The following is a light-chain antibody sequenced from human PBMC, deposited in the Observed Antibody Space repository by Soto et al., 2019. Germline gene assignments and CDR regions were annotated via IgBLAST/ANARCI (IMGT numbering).Light chain of an antibody. J-gene: IGLJ1*01. CDR1: SSDVGGYNY. V-gene: IGLV2-14*01. CDR2: EVS. CDR3: SSYTRSSTPYV. Sequence: VLTQPASVSGSPGQSITISCTGTSSDVGGYNYVSWYQQHPGKAPKLMIYEVSNRPSGVSNRFSGSKSGNTASLTISGLQAEHEADYYCSSYTRSSTPYVFGTGTKVTVL.